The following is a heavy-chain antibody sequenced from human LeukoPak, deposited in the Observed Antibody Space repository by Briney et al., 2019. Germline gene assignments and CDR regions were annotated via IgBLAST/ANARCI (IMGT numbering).Heavy chain of an antibody. J-gene: IGHJ3*02. D-gene: IGHD1-14*01. CDR2: IYYSGST. CDR1: RDSIISYY. Sequence: SETLSLTCTVSRDSIISYYWSWIRQPPGKGLEWIGYIYYSGSTNYNPSLKSRVTISVGTSKNQFSLKLSSVTAADTAVYYCSRHVTTASAARGFDIWGQGTMVTVSS. V-gene: IGHV4-59*08. CDR3: SRHVTTASAARGFDI.